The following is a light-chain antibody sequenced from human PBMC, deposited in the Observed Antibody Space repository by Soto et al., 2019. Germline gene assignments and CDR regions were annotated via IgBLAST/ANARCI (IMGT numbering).Light chain of an antibody. CDR1: ETFSNRY. Sequence: EIVLTQSPGTLSLSPGERATLPCRASETFSNRYLAWYQQKPGQAPRLLIYGASRRATGIPDRFSGSGSGTDFTLTISRLEPEDFAVYFCQQFGSSFITFGQGTRLEIK. CDR3: QQFGSSFIT. V-gene: IGKV3-20*01. CDR2: GAS. J-gene: IGKJ5*01.